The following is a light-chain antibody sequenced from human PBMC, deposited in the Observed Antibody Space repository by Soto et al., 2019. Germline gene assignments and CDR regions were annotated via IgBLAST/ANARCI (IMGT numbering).Light chain of an antibody. V-gene: IGKV1-27*01. CDR3: QKYNSAPQT. Sequence: DIQMTQSPSSLSASVGDRVTITCRASQGIIYYLAWYQQKPGKAPTLLIYAASTVASGVPSRFSGGGSGTEFTLTISSLQPEDVATYYCQKYNSAPQTFGAGTKVEIK. J-gene: IGKJ1*01. CDR1: QGIIYY. CDR2: AAS.